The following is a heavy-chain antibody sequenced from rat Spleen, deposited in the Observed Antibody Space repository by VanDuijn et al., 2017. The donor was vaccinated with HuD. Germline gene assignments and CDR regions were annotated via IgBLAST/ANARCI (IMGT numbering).Heavy chain of an antibody. Sequence: QVQLKESGPGLVQPSQTLSLTCTVSGFSLTSYHVSWVRQPPGKSLVWMGTIWAGGGTNYNSAVQSRLSISRDTSKSQVFLKMNSLQTDDTAIYFCTRSNWEIPYWHFDFWGPGTMVTVSS. J-gene: IGHJ1*01. CDR2: IWAGGGT. V-gene: IGHV2-15*01. CDR3: TRSNWEIPYWHFDF. D-gene: IGHD5-1*01. CDR1: GFSLTSYH.